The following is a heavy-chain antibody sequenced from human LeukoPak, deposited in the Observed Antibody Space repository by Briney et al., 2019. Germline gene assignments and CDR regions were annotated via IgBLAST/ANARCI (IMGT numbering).Heavy chain of an antibody. V-gene: IGHV3-30*02. J-gene: IGHJ4*02. D-gene: IGHD3-10*01. CDR2: IRDDGHNE. Sequence: GGSLRLSCAASGFTFSSYGMHWVRQAPGKGLEWVAFIRDDGHNEYYADSVKGRFTISRDNSKSTLYLQMNSLRAEDTAVYYCARALESELLWFGESPKQVDYWGQGTLVTVSS. CDR1: GFTFSSYG. CDR3: ARALESELLWFGESPKQVDY.